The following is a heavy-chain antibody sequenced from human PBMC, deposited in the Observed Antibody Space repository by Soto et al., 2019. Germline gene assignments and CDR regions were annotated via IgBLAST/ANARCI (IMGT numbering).Heavy chain of an antibody. J-gene: IGHJ4*02. CDR1: GGTFSSYA. D-gene: IGHD3-22*01. CDR3: ASGYDSSGSLDC. V-gene: IGHV1-69*06. CDR2: VIPIFGTA. Sequence: SVKVSCKASGGTFSSYAISWVRQAPGQGLEWMGGVIPIFGTANYAQKFQGRVTITADKSTSTAYMELSSLRSEDTAVYYCASGYDSSGSLDCWGQGTLVTVSS.